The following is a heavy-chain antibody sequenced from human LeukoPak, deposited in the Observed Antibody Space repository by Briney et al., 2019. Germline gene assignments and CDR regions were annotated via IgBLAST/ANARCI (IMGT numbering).Heavy chain of an antibody. CDR1: GFTFDDYA. Sequence: GRSLRLSCAASGFTFDDYAMHWVRQAPGEGLEWVSGISWNSGSIGYADSVKGRFTISRDNAKNSLYLQMNSLRAEDTALYYCAKDAVYGSGGEGYYFDYWGQGTLVTVSS. V-gene: IGHV3-9*01. CDR2: ISWNSGSI. J-gene: IGHJ4*02. CDR3: AKDAVYGSGGEGYYFDY. D-gene: IGHD3-10*01.